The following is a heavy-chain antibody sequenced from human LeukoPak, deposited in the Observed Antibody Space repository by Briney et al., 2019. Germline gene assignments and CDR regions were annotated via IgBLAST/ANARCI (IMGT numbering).Heavy chain of an antibody. CDR3: ARSVPKRLPAAIERDDH. D-gene: IGHD2-2*02. J-gene: IGHJ5*02. Sequence: GASVKVSCSASGYTFTGYYMHWVRQAPGQGLEWLGWINPNSGGRNYAQKFQGRVTMTRDTSISTAYMELSRLRSDDTAVYYCARSVPKRLPAAIERDDHWGHGTLGTVSS. V-gene: IGHV1-2*02. CDR1: GYTFTGYY. CDR2: INPNSGGR.